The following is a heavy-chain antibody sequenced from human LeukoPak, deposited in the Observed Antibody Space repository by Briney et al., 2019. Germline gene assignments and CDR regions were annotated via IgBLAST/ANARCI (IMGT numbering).Heavy chain of an antibody. Sequence: ASVKVSCKASGYTFTSYYMHWVRQAPGQGLEWMGIINPSGGSTNYAQKFQGRVTITADESTSTAYMELSSLRSEDTAVYYCARSAWEPLGFFDPWGQGTLVTVSS. CDR2: INPSGGST. D-gene: IGHD1-26*01. V-gene: IGHV1-46*01. J-gene: IGHJ5*02. CDR1: GYTFTSYY. CDR3: ARSAWEPLGFFDP.